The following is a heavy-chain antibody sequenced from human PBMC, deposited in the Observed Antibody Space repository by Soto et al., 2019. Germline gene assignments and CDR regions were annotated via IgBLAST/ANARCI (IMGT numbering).Heavy chain of an antibody. CDR1: GFTFSSNS. D-gene: IGHD4-17*01. J-gene: IGHJ4*02. CDR3: AKSRGDRWTTYYFDY. CDR2: ISGSGYST. V-gene: IGHV3-23*01. Sequence: EVQLLESGGGWVQPGGSLKLSCAASGFTFSSNSMSWVRQAPGKGLEWVSGISGSGYSTYYANSVKGRFTTSRDNSKSTLYLQMNSLRAEDTAVYYCAKSRGDRWTTYYFDYWGQGTLVTVSS.